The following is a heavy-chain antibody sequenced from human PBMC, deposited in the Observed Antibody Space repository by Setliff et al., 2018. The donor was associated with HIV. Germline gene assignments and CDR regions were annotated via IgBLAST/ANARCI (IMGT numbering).Heavy chain of an antibody. D-gene: IGHD6-19*01. CDR2: IYYSGST. CDR3: VRLTGISSGWYGGGYYCDY. CDR1: GGSINSNSYY. Sequence: SETLSLTCTVSGGSINSNSYYWAWIRQPPGRGLEWIGSIYYSGSTYYNPSLKSRVTISADTSKIQFSLKLSSVTAADTAVYYCVRLTGISSGWYGGGYYCDYWGRGTLVTVSS. V-gene: IGHV4-39*01. J-gene: IGHJ4*02.